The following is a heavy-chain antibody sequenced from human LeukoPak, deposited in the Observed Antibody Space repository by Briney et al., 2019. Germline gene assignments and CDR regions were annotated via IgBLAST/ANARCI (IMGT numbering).Heavy chain of an antibody. D-gene: IGHD6-13*01. CDR3: ARARHTAGYSSSWWDY. Sequence: PGGSLRLSCAASGFTFSNYDMHWVRQATGKGLEWVSSIGTAGDTYYPGSVKGRFIISRENAKNSLYLQMNSLRAGDTAVYYCARARHTAGYSSSWWDYWGQGTLVTVSS. J-gene: IGHJ4*02. CDR1: GFTFSNYD. CDR2: IGTAGDT. V-gene: IGHV3-13*01.